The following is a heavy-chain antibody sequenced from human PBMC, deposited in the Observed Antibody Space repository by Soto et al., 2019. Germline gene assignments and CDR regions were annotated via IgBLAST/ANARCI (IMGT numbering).Heavy chain of an antibody. V-gene: IGHV4-59*01. J-gene: IGHJ4*02. CDR1: GGSISSYN. CDR3: ARVQAGTIDY. CDR2: IYYSGST. Sequence: LSLTCTVSGGSISSYNWSWLRQPPGKGLEWIGYIYYSGSTNYNPSLKSRVTISVDTSKNQFSLKLSSVTAADTAVYYCARVQAGTIDYWGQGALVTVSS. D-gene: IGHD1-1*01.